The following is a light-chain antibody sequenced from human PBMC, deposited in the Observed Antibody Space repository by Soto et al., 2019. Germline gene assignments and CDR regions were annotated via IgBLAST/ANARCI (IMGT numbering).Light chain of an antibody. CDR2: KAS. CDR1: QTISSW. J-gene: IGKJ4*01. Sequence: PMPQSPSPLSGSVGDRVPLTCRASQTISSWLAWYQPQPGKAPKLLIYKASTRASGIPARFNGSGSGTEFTLTISSLQSEDLAVYDCQQHEDWPPHTVGGGTKVDIK. CDR3: QQHEDWPPHT. V-gene: IGKV1-5*03.